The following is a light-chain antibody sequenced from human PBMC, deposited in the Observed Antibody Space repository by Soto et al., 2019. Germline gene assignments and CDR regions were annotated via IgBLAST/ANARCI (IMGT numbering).Light chain of an antibody. CDR3: QQRSNWPQIT. CDR2: DAS. J-gene: IGKJ5*01. Sequence: ENVLTQSPATLSLSPGERATLSCRASQSVSSFLVWYQQKPGQAPRLLIYDASNRATGIPARFSGSGSGTDFTLTISSLEPEDFAVYYCQQRSNWPQITFGQGTRLEIK. CDR1: QSVSSF. V-gene: IGKV3-11*01.